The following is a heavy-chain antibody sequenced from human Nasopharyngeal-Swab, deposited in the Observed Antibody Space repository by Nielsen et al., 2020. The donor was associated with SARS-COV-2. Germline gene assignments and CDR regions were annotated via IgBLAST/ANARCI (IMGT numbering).Heavy chain of an antibody. CDR2: ISWNSGTI. CDR1: GFTFDDYA. Sequence: LRLSCAASGFTFDDYAMYWVRQAPGKGLEWVSGISWNSGTIGYADSVKGRFTISRDSAKTSLYLQMNSLREEDTALYYCAKGGGSTMTPLLGMDVWGQGTTVTVSS. J-gene: IGHJ6*02. D-gene: IGHD5/OR15-5a*01. CDR3: AKGGGSTMTPLLGMDV. V-gene: IGHV3-9*01.